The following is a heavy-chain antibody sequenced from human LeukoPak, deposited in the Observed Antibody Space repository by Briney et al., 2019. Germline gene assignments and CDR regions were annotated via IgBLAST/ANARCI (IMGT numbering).Heavy chain of an antibody. CDR1: GGSISSGGYA. CDR3: AREGYDFWSGFRPDYYYYYMDV. D-gene: IGHD3-3*01. J-gene: IGHJ6*03. Sequence: SETLSLTCAVSGGSISSGGYAWSWIRQPPGKGLEWIGRVHTSGSPSYNPSLKSRVTMSVDTSKSQFSLKLSSVTAADTAVYYCAREGYDFWSGFRPDYYYYYMDVWGKGTTVTVSS. V-gene: IGHV4-61*02. CDR2: VHTSGSP.